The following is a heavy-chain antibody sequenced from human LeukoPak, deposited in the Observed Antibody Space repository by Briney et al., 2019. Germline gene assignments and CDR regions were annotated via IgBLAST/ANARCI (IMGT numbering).Heavy chain of an antibody. CDR3: ARDWKGSGSYYFDY. Sequence: SETLSLTCTVSGGYISSYYWSWIRQPPGKGLEWIGYIYYSGSTNYNPSLKSRVTISVDTSKNQFSLKLSSVTAADTAVYYCARDWKGSGSYYFDYWGQGTLVTVSS. V-gene: IGHV4-59*01. CDR1: GGYISSYY. CDR2: IYYSGST. D-gene: IGHD3-10*01. J-gene: IGHJ4*02.